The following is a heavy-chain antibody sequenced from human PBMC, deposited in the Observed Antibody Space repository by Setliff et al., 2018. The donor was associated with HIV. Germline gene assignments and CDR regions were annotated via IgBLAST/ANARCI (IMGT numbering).Heavy chain of an antibody. J-gene: IGHJ6*03. CDR3: AREGYGDKRERYFYYMDV. CDR2: IYYSGST. D-gene: IGHD4-17*01. CDR1: GGSIGSGDYY. Sequence: SETLSLTCTVSGGSIGSGDYYWSWIRQYPGKGLEWIGYIYYSGSTFYNPSLKSRVTISVDTSKKQFSLKLSSVTAADTAVYYCAREGYGDKRERYFYYMDVWGKGTTVTVS. V-gene: IGHV4-31*03.